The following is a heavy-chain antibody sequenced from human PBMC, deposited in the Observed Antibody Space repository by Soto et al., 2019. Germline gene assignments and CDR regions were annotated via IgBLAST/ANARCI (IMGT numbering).Heavy chain of an antibody. V-gene: IGHV3-11*06. CDR3: ARDLAGAGFDY. Sequence: KPGGSLRLSCAASGFTFSDYYMSWIRQAPGKGLEWVSYISSSSSYTNYADSVKGRFTISRDNAKNSLYLQMNSLRAEDTAVYYCARDLAGAGFDYWGQGTLVTVSS. CDR2: ISSSSSYT. CDR1: GFTFSDYY. J-gene: IGHJ4*02.